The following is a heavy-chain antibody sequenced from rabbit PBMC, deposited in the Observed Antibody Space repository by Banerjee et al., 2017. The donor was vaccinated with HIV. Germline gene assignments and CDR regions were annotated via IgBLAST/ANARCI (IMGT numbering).Heavy chain of an antibody. CDR3: ARTYGIGSGYEPFSL. V-gene: IGHV1S40*01. Sequence: QSLEESGGDLVKPGASLTLTCKASGFSFSSGYDMCWVRQAPGKGPEWIGCIDHGSGSTYYASWAKGRFTISKTSSTTVTLQMTSLTAADTATYFCARTYGIGSGYEPFSLWGPGTLVTVS. CDR1: GFSFSSGYD. D-gene: IGHD1-1*01. CDR2: IDHGSGST. J-gene: IGHJ4*01.